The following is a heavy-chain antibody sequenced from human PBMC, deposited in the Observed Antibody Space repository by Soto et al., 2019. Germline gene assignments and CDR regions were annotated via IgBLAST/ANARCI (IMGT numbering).Heavy chain of an antibody. CDR2: VKSKTDSAST. J-gene: IGHJ4*02. CDR1: GLTFSNAW. Sequence: GSLRLSCAASGLTFSNAWMSWVRQAPGKGLEWVGRVKSKTDSASTNYAAPVKGRFTISRDNSENTLYLQMNSLRAEDTAVYYCAKDRYCSSTSCYAGLYYDISHSFDYWGQGTLVTVSS. V-gene: IGHV3-15*01. D-gene: IGHD2-2*01. CDR3: AKDRYCSSTSCYAGLYYDISHSFDY.